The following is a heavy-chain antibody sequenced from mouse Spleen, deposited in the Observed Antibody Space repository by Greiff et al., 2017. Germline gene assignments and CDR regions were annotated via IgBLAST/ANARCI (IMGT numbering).Heavy chain of an antibody. J-gene: IGHJ4*01. CDR2: LNYDGSST. CDR1: GFPFSDYY. D-gene: IGHD2-4*01. CDR3: ARATRYYEYDGIYAMDY. V-gene: IGHV5-16*01. Sequence: EVKLMESEGGLVQPGSSMKLSCTASGFPFSDYYMAWVRQVPEKGLDWVANLNYDGSSTYYLDSLKSRFIISRDNAKNLLSLPMSSLQSEDTATYYCARATRYYEYDGIYAMDYWGQGTSVTVSS.